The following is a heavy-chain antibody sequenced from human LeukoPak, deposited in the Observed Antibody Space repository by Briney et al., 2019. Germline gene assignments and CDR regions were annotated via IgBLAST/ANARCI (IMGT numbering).Heavy chain of an antibody. CDR3: ARDYCSGGSCYYAFDI. J-gene: IGHJ3*02. D-gene: IGHD2-15*01. CDR2: IYSGGST. V-gene: IGHV3-66*01. Sequence: GSLRLSCAASGFTVSSNYMSWVRQAPGKGLEWVSVIYSGGSTYYADSVKGRFTISRDNSKNTLYLQMNSLRAEDTAVYYCARDYCSGGSCYYAFDIWGQGTMVTVSS. CDR1: GFTVSSNY.